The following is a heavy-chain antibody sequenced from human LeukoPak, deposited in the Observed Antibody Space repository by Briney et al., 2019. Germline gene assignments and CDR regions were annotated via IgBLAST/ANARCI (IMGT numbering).Heavy chain of an antibody. CDR3: ARDCIGCHGFDY. D-gene: IGHD2-15*01. V-gene: IGHV1-69*05. CDR2: IIPIFGTA. Sequence: SVKVSCKASGGTFSSYAISWVRQAPGQGLEWMGGIIPIFGTANYAQKFQGRVTMTTDTSTSTAYMELRSLRSDDTAVYYCARDCIGCHGFDYWGQGTLATVSS. CDR1: GGTFSSYA. J-gene: IGHJ4*02.